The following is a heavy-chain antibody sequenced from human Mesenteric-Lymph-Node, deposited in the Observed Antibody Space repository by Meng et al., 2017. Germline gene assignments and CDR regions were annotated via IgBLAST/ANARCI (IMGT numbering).Heavy chain of an antibody. CDR1: GFTFSSYE. Sequence: GESLKISCAASGFTFSSYEMHWVRQAPGKGLEWVSVVNRDTTTFYADSAKGRFTISRDESENTVYLQMNSLRAEDTAVYYCARDRGEGGFFDYWGQGTLVTVSS. J-gene: IGHJ4*02. CDR3: ARDRGEGGFFDY. CDR2: VNRDTTT. V-gene: IGHV3-53*01. D-gene: IGHD3-16*01.